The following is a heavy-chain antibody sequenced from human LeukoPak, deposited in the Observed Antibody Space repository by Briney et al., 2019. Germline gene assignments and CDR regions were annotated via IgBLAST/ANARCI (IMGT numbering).Heavy chain of an antibody. CDR2: INPNSGGT. CDR3: ARDNYYGSGSFY. J-gene: IGHJ4*02. Sequence: ASVKVSCKASGYTFTGYNMHWVRQAPGQGLEWMGWINPNSGGTNYAQKFQGRVTMTRDTSISTAYMELSRLRSDDTAVYYCARDNYYGSGSFYWGQGTLVTVSS. V-gene: IGHV1-2*02. CDR1: GYTFTGYN. D-gene: IGHD3-10*01.